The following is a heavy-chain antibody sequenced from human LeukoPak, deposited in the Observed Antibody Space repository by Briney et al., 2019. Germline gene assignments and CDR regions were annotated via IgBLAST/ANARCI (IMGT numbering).Heavy chain of an antibody. V-gene: IGHV1-2*06. J-gene: IGHJ4*02. CDR1: GYTFTGYS. CDR3: ARDSRLVGAKETFDY. D-gene: IGHD1-26*01. CDR2: INPNSGGT. Sequence: ASVKVSCKASGYTFTGYSMHWVRQAPGQGLEWMGRINPNSGGTNYAQKFQGRVTMTRDTSISTAYMELSRLRSDDTAVYYCARDSRLVGAKETFDYWGQGTLVTVSS.